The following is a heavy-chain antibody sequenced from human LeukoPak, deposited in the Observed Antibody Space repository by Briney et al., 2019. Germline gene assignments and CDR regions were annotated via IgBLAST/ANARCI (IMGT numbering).Heavy chain of an antibody. V-gene: IGHV1-69*04. CDR2: IIPILGIA. CDR3: ARDCSSTSCYTPLPLDAFDI. J-gene: IGHJ3*02. Sequence: GVSVKVSCKASGGTFSSYAISWVRQAPGQGLEWMGRIIPILGIANYAQKFQGRVTITADKSTSTAYMELSSLRSEDTAVYYCARDCSSTSCYTPLPLDAFDIWGQGTMVTVSS. CDR1: GGTFSSYA. D-gene: IGHD2-2*02.